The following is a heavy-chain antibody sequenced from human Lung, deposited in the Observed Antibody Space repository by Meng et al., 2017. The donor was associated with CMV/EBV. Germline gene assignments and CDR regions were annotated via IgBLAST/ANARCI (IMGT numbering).Heavy chain of an antibody. CDR1: GFTFRTYA. V-gene: IGHV3-30-3*01. J-gene: IGHJ4*02. CDR3: AREGPDYNSSYFDY. Sequence: QGPLVGSGGGVVRPGMSLRLSCAASGFTFRTYAMHWVRQAPGKGLEWMTIISYDGNNKYADSVKGRFTISRDNSKNTLYLQMNSLRTEDTAVYYCAREGPDYNSSYFDYWGQGTLVTVSS. D-gene: IGHD2/OR15-2a*01. CDR2: ISYDGNN.